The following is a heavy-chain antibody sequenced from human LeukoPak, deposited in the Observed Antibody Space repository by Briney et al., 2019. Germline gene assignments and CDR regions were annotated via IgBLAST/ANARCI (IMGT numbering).Heavy chain of an antibody. J-gene: IGHJ4*02. CDR2: IIPIFGTA. Sequence: SVEVSCKASGYTFTSYDINWVRQATGQGLEWMGGIIPIFGTANYAQKFQGRVTITADESTSTAYMELSSLRSEDTAVYYCARVEEWLGNFDYWGQGTLVTVSS. V-gene: IGHV1-69*13. D-gene: IGHD6-19*01. CDR1: GYTFTSYD. CDR3: ARVEEWLGNFDY.